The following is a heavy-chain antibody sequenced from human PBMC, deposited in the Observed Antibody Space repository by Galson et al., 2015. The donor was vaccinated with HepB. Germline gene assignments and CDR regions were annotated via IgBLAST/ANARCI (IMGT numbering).Heavy chain of an antibody. CDR3: ARVGNPNYYYYYYGMDV. J-gene: IGHJ6*02. V-gene: IGHV1-18*01. CDR1: GSTFTSYG. Sequence: SVTVSCKASGSTFTSYGISWVRQAPGQGLEWMGWISAYNGNTNYAQKLQGRVTMTTDTSTSTAYMELRSLRSDDTAVYYCARVGNPNYYYYYYGMDVWGQGTTVTVSS. CDR2: ISAYNGNT. D-gene: IGHD4-23*01.